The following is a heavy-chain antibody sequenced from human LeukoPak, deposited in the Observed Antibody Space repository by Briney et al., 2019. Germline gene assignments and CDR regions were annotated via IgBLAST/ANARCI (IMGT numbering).Heavy chain of an antibody. CDR1: GFTFSSYG. J-gene: IGHJ5*02. D-gene: IGHD2/OR15-2a*01. CDR3: AKSQQYGNQSKYRNKTPNWFDP. Sequence: GGSLRLSCAASGFTFSSYGMHRVRQAPGKGLEWVAVIWYDGSNKYYADSVKGRFTISRDNSKNTLYLQMNSLRAEDTAVYYCAKSQQYGNQSKYRNKTPNWFDPWGQGTLVTVSS. CDR2: IWYDGSNK. V-gene: IGHV3-33*06.